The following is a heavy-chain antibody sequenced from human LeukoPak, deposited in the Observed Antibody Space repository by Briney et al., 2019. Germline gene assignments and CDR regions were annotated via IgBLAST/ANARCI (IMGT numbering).Heavy chain of an antibody. CDR2: IYYSGST. V-gene: IGHV4-39*01. Sequence: SETLSLTCTVSGGSISSSSYYWGWIRQPPGKGLEWIGSIYYSGSTYYNPSLKSRVTISVDTSKNQFSLKLSSVTAADTAVYYCARQALYGSGQIDYWGQGTLVTVSS. CDR3: ARQALYGSGQIDY. J-gene: IGHJ4*02. CDR1: GGSISSSSYY. D-gene: IGHD3-10*01.